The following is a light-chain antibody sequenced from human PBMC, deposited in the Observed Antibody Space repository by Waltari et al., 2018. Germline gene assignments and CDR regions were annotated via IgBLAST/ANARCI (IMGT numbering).Light chain of an antibody. Sequence: DILLTQSPLALTVTPGKPASISCRSTHTLLHTNGNNHLNWYLQKPGQSPQLLIYVGSTRASGVPDRFTGSGSGKDFTLKISRVEAEDVGIYYCTQALQHPFTFGQGTRLEI. CDR3: TQALQHPFT. CDR1: HTLLHTNGNNH. J-gene: IGKJ5*01. CDR2: VGS. V-gene: IGKV2-28*01.